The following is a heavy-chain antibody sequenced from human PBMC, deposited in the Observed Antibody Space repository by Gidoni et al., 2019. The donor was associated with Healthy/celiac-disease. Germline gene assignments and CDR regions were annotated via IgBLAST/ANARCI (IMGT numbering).Heavy chain of an antibody. CDR2: INREVIRT. CDR3: GRAGYCSSSSCYDYYGMDV. J-gene: IGHJ6*02. Sequence: EVQLVEAVGRSVHPRGSSIPSCAASGVTFSSYRMHWVSRINREVIRTSYSDSVKGRVKISRENAKSKTYLKMNSLRAEDTDVYYCGRAGYCSSSSCYDYYGMDVWGQGTTVTVSS. D-gene: IGHD2-2*01. V-gene: IGHV3-74*01. CDR1: GVTFSSYR.